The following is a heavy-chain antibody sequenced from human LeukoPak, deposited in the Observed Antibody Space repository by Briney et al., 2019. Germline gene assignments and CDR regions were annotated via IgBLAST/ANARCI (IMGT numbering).Heavy chain of an antibody. CDR1: GFTFSSYA. CDR3: AKDPLAYNSGWYYFDY. CDR2: IRYDGTNN. J-gene: IGHJ4*02. D-gene: IGHD6-19*01. V-gene: IGHV3-30*02. Sequence: GGSLRLSCVASGFTFSSYAMHWVRQAPGKGLEWVAFIRYDGTNNYYVDSVKGRFTISRDDSKNTLCLQMNSLRTEDTAVYYCAKDPLAYNSGWYYFDYWGQGTLVTVSS.